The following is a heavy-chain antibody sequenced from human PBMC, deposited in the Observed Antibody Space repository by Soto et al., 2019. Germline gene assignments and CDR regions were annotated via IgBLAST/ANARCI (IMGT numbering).Heavy chain of an antibody. CDR1: GFTFSNYA. Sequence: GGPVRLSCAASGFTFSNYAMSWVRQSPGQGLEWVSGLSGSGGRTYYADSVKGRFTISRDNSKNTLYLQMTSLRAEDTAIYFCAGELLSQSYYYYMDVWGKGTTVTVSS. J-gene: IGHJ6*03. CDR3: AGELLSQSYYYYMDV. D-gene: IGHD3-10*01. V-gene: IGHV3-23*01. CDR2: LSGSGGRT.